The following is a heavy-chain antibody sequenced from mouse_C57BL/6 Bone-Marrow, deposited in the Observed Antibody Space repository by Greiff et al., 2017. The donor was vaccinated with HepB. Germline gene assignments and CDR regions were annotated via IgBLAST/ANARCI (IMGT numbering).Heavy chain of an antibody. D-gene: IGHD1-1*01. CDR1: GFTFSSYG. CDR3: ARKSFYYGSSYRYFDV. CDR2: ISSGGSYT. V-gene: IGHV5-6*01. J-gene: IGHJ1*03. Sequence: EVQGVESGGDLVKPGGSLKLSCAASGFTFSSYGMSWVRQTPDKRLEWVATISSGGSYTYYPDSVKGRFTISRDNAKNTLYLQMSSLKSEDTAMYYCARKSFYYGSSYRYFDVWGTGTTVTVAS.